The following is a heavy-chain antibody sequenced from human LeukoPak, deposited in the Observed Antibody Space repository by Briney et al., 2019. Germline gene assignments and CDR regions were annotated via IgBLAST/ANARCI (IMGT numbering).Heavy chain of an antibody. Sequence: PGGSLRLSCAASGFTFSNSGMSWVRQAPGKGPEWVSTISGSDGSTYYADSVKGRFSISRDNSKNTLYLQMNSLRAEDTAVYYCARALRDCSSTSCYPAPFYYYYYYMDVWGKGTTVTVSS. V-gene: IGHV3-23*01. CDR2: ISGSDGST. J-gene: IGHJ6*03. CDR1: GFTFSNSG. D-gene: IGHD2-2*01. CDR3: ARALRDCSSTSCYPAPFYYYYYYMDV.